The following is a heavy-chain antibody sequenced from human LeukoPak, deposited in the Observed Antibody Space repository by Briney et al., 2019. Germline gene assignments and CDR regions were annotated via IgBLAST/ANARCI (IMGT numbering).Heavy chain of an antibody. CDR3: AKPIEATMSNWFDP. CDR1: GFTFSSYA. V-gene: IGHV3-23*01. D-gene: IGHD5-12*01. Sequence: GGPLRLSCAASGFTFSSYAMSWVRQAPGKGLEWVSAISASGGNTYYVDSVKGRFTISRDNSKNTLYLQMNSLRAEDTAVYYCAKPIEATMSNWFDPWGQGTLVTVSS. CDR2: ISASGGNT. J-gene: IGHJ5*02.